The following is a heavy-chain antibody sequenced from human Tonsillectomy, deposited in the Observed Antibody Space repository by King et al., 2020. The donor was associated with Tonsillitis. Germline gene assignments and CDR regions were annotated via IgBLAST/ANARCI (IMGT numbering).Heavy chain of an antibody. CDR2: ISCYNGNT. V-gene: IGHV1-18*01. D-gene: IGHD2-21*01. Sequence: QVQLVESGTEVKKPGASVKVSCKASGYTFTNNGISWVRQAPGQGLEWMGWISCYNGNTNYAQKFQGRVTMTTDTSTNTAYMELRSLTSDDTAVYYCAIDSLDLVMIGVTVDKYHFRDVGGKGTTVTVSS. CDR1: GYTFTNNG. CDR3: AIDSLDLVMIGVTVDKYHFRDV. J-gene: IGHJ6*03.